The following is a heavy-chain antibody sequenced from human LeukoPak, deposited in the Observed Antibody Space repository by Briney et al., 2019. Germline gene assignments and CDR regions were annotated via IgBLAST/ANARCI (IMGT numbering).Heavy chain of an antibody. J-gene: IGHJ4*02. CDR2: IWYDGSNK. CDR3: ARGERRRYSSSWYYFDY. Sequence: GGSLRLSCAASGFTFSSYGVHWVRQAPGKGLEWVAVIWYDGSNKYYADSVKGRFTISRDNSKNTLYLQMNSLRAEDTAVYYCARGERRRYSSSWYYFDYWGQGTLVTVSS. D-gene: IGHD6-13*01. V-gene: IGHV3-33*01. CDR1: GFTFSSYG.